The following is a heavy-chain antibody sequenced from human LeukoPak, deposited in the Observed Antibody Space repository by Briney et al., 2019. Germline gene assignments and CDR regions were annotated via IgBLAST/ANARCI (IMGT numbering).Heavy chain of an antibody. V-gene: IGHV3-30-3*01. J-gene: IGHJ4*02. CDR1: GFTFSSYA. D-gene: IGHD3-9*01. CDR3: ARSCAYDILTGFDY. Sequence: GRSLRLSCAASGFTFSSYAMHWVRQAPGKGLEWVAVISYDGSNKYYADSAKGRFTISRDNSKNTLYLQMNSLRAEDTAVYYCARSCAYDILTGFDYWGQGTLVTVSS. CDR2: ISYDGSNK.